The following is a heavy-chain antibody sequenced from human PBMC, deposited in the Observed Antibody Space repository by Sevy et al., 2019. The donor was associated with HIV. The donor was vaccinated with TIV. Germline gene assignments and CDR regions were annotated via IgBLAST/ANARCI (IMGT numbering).Heavy chain of an antibody. CDR2: INANTGKP. CDR1: GYRFTSCA. Sequence: ASVKVSCKASGYRFTSCAMNWVRQAPGQGLEWMGWINANTGKPTYAQGFTGRFVFSLDTSVNTAYLQISSLKAEDTAVYYCAKGRPGSGYAGAAAGDWGQGTRVTVSS. J-gene: IGHJ4*02. D-gene: IGHD5-12*01. V-gene: IGHV7-4-1*02. CDR3: AKGRPGSGYAGAAAGD.